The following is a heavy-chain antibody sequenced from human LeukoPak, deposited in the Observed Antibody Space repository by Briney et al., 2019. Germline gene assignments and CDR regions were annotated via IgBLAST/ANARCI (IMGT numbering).Heavy chain of an antibody. CDR2: ISYDGGNK. V-gene: IGHV3-30*18. Sequence: GGSLRLSCAASGFTFSSYGMHWVRQAPGKGLEWVAVISYDGGNKYYADSVKGRFTISRDNSKNTLYLQMNSLRAEDTAVYYCAKDPGRPEFDLWGRGTLVTVSS. D-gene: IGHD2-15*01. J-gene: IGHJ2*01. CDR3: AKDPGRPEFDL. CDR1: GFTFSSYG.